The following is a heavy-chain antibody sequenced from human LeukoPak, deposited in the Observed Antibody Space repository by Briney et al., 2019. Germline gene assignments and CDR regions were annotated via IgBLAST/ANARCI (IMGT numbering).Heavy chain of an antibody. J-gene: IGHJ1*01. V-gene: IGHV3-74*03. D-gene: IGHD6-19*01. CDR1: EFSFSTYW. CDR2: INGDGRST. Sequence: SGGSLRLSCAASEFSFSTYWMHWVRHTPGKGLEWISRINGDGRSTTYAEAVKGRFTISRDNAKNTLFLQLNSLRAEDMAVYYCTRGPYSTGWFPAAAEYFQHWGQGTLVTVSS. CDR3: TRGPYSTGWFPAAAEYFQH.